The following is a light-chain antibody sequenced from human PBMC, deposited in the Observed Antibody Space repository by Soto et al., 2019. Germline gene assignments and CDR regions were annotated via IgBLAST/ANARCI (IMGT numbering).Light chain of an antibody. CDR2: GAS. V-gene: IGKV3-15*01. CDR3: QQYNNWLYT. J-gene: IGKJ2*01. Sequence: EIVMTQSPATLAVSPGERAARSCRASQSVSSNFAWYQQKPGQAPRLLIYGASSRATGTPARFSGSGSGTEFTLTISSLQSEDFAVYYCQQYNNWLYTFGLGTKLEMK. CDR1: QSVSSN.